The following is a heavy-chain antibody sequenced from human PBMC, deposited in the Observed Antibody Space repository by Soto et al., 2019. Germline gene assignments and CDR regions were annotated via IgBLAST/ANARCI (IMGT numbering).Heavy chain of an antibody. J-gene: IGHJ4*02. V-gene: IGHV3-21*01. CDR1: TNYS. CDR2: ISSNGAHP. Sequence: PGGSLRLSCTAFTNYSVNWVRQAPGKGLEWVSSISSNGAHPYYGDSVRGRFTISRDNAKNSVDLQMNSLRAEDTAVYYCVRGYGDYEGFQYWGRGTRVTVSS. D-gene: IGHD4-17*01. CDR3: VRGYGDYEGFQY.